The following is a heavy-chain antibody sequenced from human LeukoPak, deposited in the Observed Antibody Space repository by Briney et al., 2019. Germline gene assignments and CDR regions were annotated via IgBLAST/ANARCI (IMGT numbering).Heavy chain of an antibody. V-gene: IGHV3-33*01. CDR1: GFTFNVYG. CDR3: ARDLTTVSTHLCDF. D-gene: IGHD4-17*01. J-gene: IGHJ4*02. Sequence: PGGSLRLSCAASGFTFNVYGMHWVRQAPGKGLEWVAVIGHDGKNALYVDSVKGRFTISRDNSKNTLHLQMNSLRAEDMAVYYCARDLTTVSTHLCDFWGQGTQVTVSS. CDR2: IGHDGKNA.